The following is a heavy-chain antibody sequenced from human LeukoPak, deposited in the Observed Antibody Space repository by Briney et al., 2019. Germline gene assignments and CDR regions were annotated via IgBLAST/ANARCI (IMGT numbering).Heavy chain of an antibody. V-gene: IGHV4-59*01. CDR2: IYYTGST. D-gene: IGHD1-26*01. CDR3: ASVSGSYSYWYFDL. J-gene: IGHJ2*01. Sequence: SETLSLTCTVSGASINSYYWGWIRQPPGRGLEWIGYIYYTGSTNYNPSLKSRVTISVDTSKNQFSLKLSSVTAADTAVYYCASVSGSYSYWYFDLWGRGTLVTVSS. CDR1: GASINSYY.